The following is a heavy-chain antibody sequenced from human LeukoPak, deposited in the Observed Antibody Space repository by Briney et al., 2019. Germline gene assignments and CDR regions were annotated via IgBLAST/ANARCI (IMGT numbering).Heavy chain of an antibody. CDR1: GFTFSDYA. CDR2: IGGHETDT. Sequence: GSLRLSCAVSGFTFSDYAMSWVRQAPGKGLEWVSGIGGHETDTHYADSVRGRFAISRDNSKSALYLQMNSLRAEDTAAYYCAKDRQSRNNVWDPFDIWGQGTMVTVSS. J-gene: IGHJ3*02. CDR3: AKDRQSRNNVWDPFDI. D-gene: IGHD3-16*01. V-gene: IGHV3-23*01.